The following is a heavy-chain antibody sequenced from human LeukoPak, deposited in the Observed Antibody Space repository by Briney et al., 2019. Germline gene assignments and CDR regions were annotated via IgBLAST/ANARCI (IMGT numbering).Heavy chain of an antibody. J-gene: IGHJ4*02. D-gene: IGHD3-10*01. Sequence: GGSLRLSCAASGFTFDDYAMHWVRQAPGKGLERVSTISGSGGITFYTDSVKGRFTISRDNSKNTLYLQMNSLTAEDTAIYYCAKGDWGSGSRNHFDYWGQGTLVTVSS. CDR3: AKGDWGSGSRNHFDY. CDR2: ISGSGGIT. V-gene: IGHV3-23*01. CDR1: GFTFDDYA.